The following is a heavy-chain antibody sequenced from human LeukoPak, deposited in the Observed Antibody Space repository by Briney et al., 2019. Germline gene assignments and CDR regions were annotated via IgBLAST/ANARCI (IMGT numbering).Heavy chain of an antibody. J-gene: IGHJ4*02. CDR2: ISYDGSNK. CDR3: ARGENFDY. D-gene: IGHD3-16*01. V-gene: IGHV3-30*03. Sequence: QPGRSLRLSCAASGFTFSSYGMHWVRQAPGKGLEWVAVISYDGSNKYYADSVKGRFTISRDNSKNTLYLQINSLRVEDTAVYYCARGENFDYWGQGTLVTVSS. CDR1: GFTFSSYG.